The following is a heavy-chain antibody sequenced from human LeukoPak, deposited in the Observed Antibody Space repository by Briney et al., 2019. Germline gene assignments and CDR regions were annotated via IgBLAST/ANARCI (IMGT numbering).Heavy chain of an antibody. Sequence: PSETLSLTCTVSGYSISSGYYWGWIRQPPGKGLEWIGSIYHSGSAYYNPSLKSRVTMSVDTSKNQFSLKLSSVTAADTAVYYCARERDTAMVTTHFDYWGQGILVTVSS. CDR2: IYHSGSA. CDR1: GYSISSGYY. CDR3: ARERDTAMVTTHFDY. V-gene: IGHV4-38-2*02. D-gene: IGHD5-18*01. J-gene: IGHJ4*02.